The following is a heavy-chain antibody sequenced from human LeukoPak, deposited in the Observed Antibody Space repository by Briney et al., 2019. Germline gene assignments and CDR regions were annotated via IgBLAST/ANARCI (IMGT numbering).Heavy chain of an antibody. D-gene: IGHD3-3*01. V-gene: IGHV4-38-2*01. CDR3: ARGSADDFWSGYSPNWFYP. CDR1: GYSISSGYY. Sequence: SETLSLTCAVSGYSISSGYYWGWIRQPPGEGLEWFGSIYHSGSTYYNPSLKSRITISVDKSKNQFSLKLSSVTAADTAVYYCARGSADDFWSGYSPNWFYPWGQGTLVTVSS. CDR2: IYHSGST. J-gene: IGHJ5*02.